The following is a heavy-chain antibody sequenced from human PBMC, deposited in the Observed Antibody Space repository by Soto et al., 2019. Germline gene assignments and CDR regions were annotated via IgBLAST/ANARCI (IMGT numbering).Heavy chain of an antibody. Sequence: PSETLSLTCTVSGGSVRSSTYYWGWIRQSPGKGLEWIGSIYYSGSTHNNPSLKSRVTMSVDTYTNQFSLKLMSVTAADTAIYYCTRNEGGEAADRPLDYWGQVNLVTVSS. CDR3: TRNEGGEAADRPLDY. V-gene: IGHV4-39*01. CDR2: IYYSGST. CDR1: GGSVRSSTYY. J-gene: IGHJ4*02. D-gene: IGHD6-13*01.